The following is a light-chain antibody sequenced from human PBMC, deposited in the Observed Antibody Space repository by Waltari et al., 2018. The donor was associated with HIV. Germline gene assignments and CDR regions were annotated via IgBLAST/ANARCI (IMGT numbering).Light chain of an antibody. J-gene: IGLJ2*01. V-gene: IGLV1-40*01. CDR1: SSNIGAGYD. Sequence: QSVLTQPPSVSGAPGQRVTISCTGGSSNIGAGYDVHWYQQLPGTAPKLLIYRDTNRPSGVSDRFSGSKSCTSASLAITGLQAEDESDYYCQSYDSSLSGVVFGGGTKLTVL. CDR3: QSYDSSLSGVV. CDR2: RDT.